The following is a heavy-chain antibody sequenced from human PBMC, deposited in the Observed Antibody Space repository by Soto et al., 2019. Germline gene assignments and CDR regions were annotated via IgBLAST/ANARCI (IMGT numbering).Heavy chain of an antibody. CDR3: ARFSPYYDFWSGYSTGFDY. V-gene: IGHV4-38-2*01. D-gene: IGHD3-3*01. CDR1: GYSISSGYY. Sequence: SETLSLTCAVSGYSISSGYYWGWIRQPPGKGLEWIGSIYHSGSTYYNPSLKSRVTISVDTSKNQFSLKLSSVTAADTAVYYCARFSPYYDFWSGYSTGFDYWGQGXLVTVYS. J-gene: IGHJ4*02. CDR2: IYHSGST.